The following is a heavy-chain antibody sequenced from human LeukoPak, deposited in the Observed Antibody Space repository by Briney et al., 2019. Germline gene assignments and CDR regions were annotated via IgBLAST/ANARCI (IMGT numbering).Heavy chain of an antibody. CDR2: IYYSGST. J-gene: IGHJ4*02. D-gene: IGHD6-6*01. V-gene: IGHV4-59*08. CDR1: GGSISSYY. Sequence: PSETLSLTCTVSGGSISSYYWSWIRQPPGKGLEWIGYIYYSGSTNYNPSLKSRVTILVDTSKNQFSLKLSSVTAADTAVYYCARLAYSSSSITFDYWGQGTLVTVSS. CDR3: ARLAYSSSSITFDY.